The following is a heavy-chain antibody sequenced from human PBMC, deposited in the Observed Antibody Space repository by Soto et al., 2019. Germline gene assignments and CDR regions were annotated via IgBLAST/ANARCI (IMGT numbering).Heavy chain of an antibody. J-gene: IGHJ4*02. CDR3: AKRYYYGSGSYDY. Sequence: GGSLRLSCAPSGFTFSSYAMSWVRQTPGKGLEWVSAISGSGGSTYYADSVKGRFTISRDKSKNTLYLQMNSLRAEDTAVYYCAKRYYYGSGSYDYWGQGTLVTVSS. CDR1: GFTFSSYA. V-gene: IGHV3-23*01. D-gene: IGHD3-10*01. CDR2: ISGSGGST.